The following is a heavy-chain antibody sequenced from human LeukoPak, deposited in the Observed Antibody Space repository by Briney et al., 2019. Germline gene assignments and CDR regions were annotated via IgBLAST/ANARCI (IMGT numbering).Heavy chain of an antibody. Sequence: SETLSLTCTVSGGSISSGGYYWSWIRQHPGKGLEWIGYIFYSGSTYYTPSLKSRITISVDTSKNQFSLKLSSVTAADTAVYYCARLGADYGDYSGSNYFYGMDVWGQGTTVTVSS. CDR1: GGSISSGGYY. D-gene: IGHD4-17*01. V-gene: IGHV4-31*03. CDR3: ARLGADYGDYSGSNYFYGMDV. CDR2: IFYSGST. J-gene: IGHJ6*02.